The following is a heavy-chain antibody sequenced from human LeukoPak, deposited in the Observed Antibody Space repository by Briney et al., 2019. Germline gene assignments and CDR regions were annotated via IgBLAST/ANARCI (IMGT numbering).Heavy chain of an antibody. D-gene: IGHD4-17*01. CDR3: ARVDGDYEIDY. J-gene: IGHJ4*02. Sequence: PSETLSLTCTVSGGSISSYYWGWIRQPPGKGLEWIGYIYYSGSTNYNPSLKSRVTISVDTPKNQFSLKLSSVTAADTAVYYCARVDGDYEIDYWGQGTLVTVSS. V-gene: IGHV4-59*01. CDR1: GGSISSYY. CDR2: IYYSGST.